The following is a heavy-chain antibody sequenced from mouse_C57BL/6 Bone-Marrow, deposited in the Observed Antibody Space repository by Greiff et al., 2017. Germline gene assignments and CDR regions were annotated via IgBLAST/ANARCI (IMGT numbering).Heavy chain of an antibody. CDR2: IDPEDGET. J-gene: IGHJ3*01. CDR3: ARGAFAY. CDR1: GYNITDYY. Sequence: EVKLVESGAELVKPGASVKLSCTASGYNITDYYMHWVKQRTEQGLAWIGRIDPEDGETKYAPKFQGKATITADTSSNTAYLQLSSLTSEDTAVYYCARGAFAYWGQGTMVTVSA. V-gene: IGHV14-2*01.